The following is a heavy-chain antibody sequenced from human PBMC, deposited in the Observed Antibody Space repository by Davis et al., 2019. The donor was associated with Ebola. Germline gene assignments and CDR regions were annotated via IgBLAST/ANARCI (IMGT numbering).Heavy chain of an antibody. CDR1: GGSISSSSYY. CDR2: INHSGST. Sequence: SETLSLTCTVSGGSISSSSYYWGWIRQPPGKGLEWIGEINHSGSTNYNPSLKSRVTISVDTSKNQFSLKLSSVTAADTAVYYCASERANCSSTSCYSYYYGMDVWGQGTTVTVSS. V-gene: IGHV4-39*07. CDR3: ASERANCSSTSCYSYYYGMDV. J-gene: IGHJ6*02. D-gene: IGHD2-2*01.